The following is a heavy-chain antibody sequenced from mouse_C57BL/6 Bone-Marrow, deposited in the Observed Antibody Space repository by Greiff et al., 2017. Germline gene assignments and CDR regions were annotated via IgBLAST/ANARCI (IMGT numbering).Heavy chain of an antibody. V-gene: IGHV5-9-1*02. Sequence: EVQRVESGEGLVKPGGSLKLSCAASGFTFSSYAMSWVRQTPEKRLEWVAYISSGGDYIYYADSVKGRFTISRDNARNTLYLQMSSLKSEDTAMYYCTRDNYGEGYFDYWGQGTTLTVSS. CDR3: TRDNYGEGYFDY. CDR2: ISSGGDYI. J-gene: IGHJ2*01. CDR1: GFTFSSYA. D-gene: IGHD1-1*01.